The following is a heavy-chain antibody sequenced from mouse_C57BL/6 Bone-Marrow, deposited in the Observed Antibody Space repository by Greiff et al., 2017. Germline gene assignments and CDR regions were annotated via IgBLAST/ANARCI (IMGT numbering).Heavy chain of an antibody. V-gene: IGHV1-55*01. CDR3: ARNGDYEEGCAMDY. Sequence: QVQLQQPGAELVKPGASVKMSCKASGYTFTSYWINWVKQRPGQGLEWIGDIYPGSGSTNYNEKFKSKATLTVDTSSSTAYMQLSNLTSEDAAVYYCARNGDYEEGCAMDYWGQGTSATVSS. J-gene: IGHJ4*01. CDR2: IYPGSGST. CDR1: GYTFTSYW. D-gene: IGHD2-4*01.